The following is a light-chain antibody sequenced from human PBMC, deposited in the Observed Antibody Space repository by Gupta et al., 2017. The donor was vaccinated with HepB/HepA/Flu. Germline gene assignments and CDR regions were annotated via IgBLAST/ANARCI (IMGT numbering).Light chain of an antibody. V-gene: IGLV2-11*01. J-gene: IGLJ1*01. CDR1: SSDVGGYNY. Sequence: SDLTPPRLVSGSPVTSVSLSCTRTSSDVGGYNYVSWYQQHPGKAPKLMIYDVSKRPSGVPDRFSGSKSGNTASLTISGLQAEDEADYYCCSYAGSYTYNYVFGTGTKVTVL. CDR3: CSYAGSYTYNYV. CDR2: DVS.